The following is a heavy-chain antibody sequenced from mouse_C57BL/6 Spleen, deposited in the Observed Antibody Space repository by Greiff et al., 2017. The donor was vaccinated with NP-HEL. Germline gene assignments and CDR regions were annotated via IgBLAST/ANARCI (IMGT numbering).Heavy chain of an antibody. Sequence: EVQVVESGGGLVKPGGSLKLSCAASGFTFSDYGMHWVRQAPEKGLEWVAYISSGSSTIYYADTVKGRFTISRDNAKNTLFLQMTSLRSEDTAMYYCAREDYDVAWFAYWGQGTLVTVSA. CDR1: GFTFSDYG. V-gene: IGHV5-17*01. CDR3: AREDYDVAWFAY. J-gene: IGHJ3*01. CDR2: ISSGSSTI. D-gene: IGHD2-4*01.